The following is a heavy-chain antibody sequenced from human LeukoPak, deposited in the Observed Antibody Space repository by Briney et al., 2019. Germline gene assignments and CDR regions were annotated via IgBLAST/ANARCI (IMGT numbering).Heavy chain of an antibody. V-gene: IGHV6-1*01. J-gene: IGHJ6*03. D-gene: IGHD5-12*01. CDR1: GDSVSSNSAA. CDR3: ARDLSGYESYYYYYYMDV. Sequence: SQTLSLTCAISGDSVSSNSAAWNWIRQSPSRGLEWLGRTYYRSKWYNDYAVSVKSRITINPDTSKNQFSLQLNSVTPEDTAVYYCARDLSGYESYYYYYYMDVWGKGTTVTVSS. CDR2: TYYRSKWYN.